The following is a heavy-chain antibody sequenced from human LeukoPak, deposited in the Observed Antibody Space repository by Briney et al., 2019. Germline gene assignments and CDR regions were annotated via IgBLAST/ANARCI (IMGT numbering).Heavy chain of an antibody. CDR3: ASHPRYYYDSSGDY. J-gene: IGHJ4*02. V-gene: IGHV3-48*01. Sequence: GGPLRLSCAASGFTFSSYSMNWVRQAPGKGLEWVSYISSSSSTIYYADSVKGRFTISRDNAKNSLYLQMNSLRAEDTAVYYCASHPRYYYDSSGDYWGQGTLVTVSS. CDR2: ISSSSSTI. D-gene: IGHD3-22*01. CDR1: GFTFSSYS.